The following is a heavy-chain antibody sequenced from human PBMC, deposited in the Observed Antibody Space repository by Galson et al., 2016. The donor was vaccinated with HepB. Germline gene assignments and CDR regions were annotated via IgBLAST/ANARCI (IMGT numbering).Heavy chain of an antibody. CDR1: GFTSSSYW. CDR3: ARDFYTAADH. J-gene: IGHJ4*02. V-gene: IGHV3-74*01. Sequence: SLRLSCAASGFTSSSYWMHWVRQAPGKGLVWVSRTKSDGSITNYADSVKGRFTISRDNAKNTLYLQMSSLRAEDTAVYYCARDFYTAADHWGQGTLVTVSS. CDR2: TKSDGSIT. D-gene: IGHD2/OR15-2a*01.